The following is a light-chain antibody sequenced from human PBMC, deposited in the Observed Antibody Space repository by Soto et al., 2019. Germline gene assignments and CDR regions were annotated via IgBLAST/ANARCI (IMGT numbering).Light chain of an antibody. CDR2: KAS. Sequence: IQLTQSPASLSASVGDRVTFTCRASQDIASYLAWYQQKPGKAPKLLIYKASTLKSGVPSRFSGSGPGTEFTLTISSLQPDDFATYYCQHYNSYSEAFGQGT. CDR3: QHYNSYSEA. J-gene: IGKJ1*01. V-gene: IGKV1-5*03. CDR1: QDIASY.